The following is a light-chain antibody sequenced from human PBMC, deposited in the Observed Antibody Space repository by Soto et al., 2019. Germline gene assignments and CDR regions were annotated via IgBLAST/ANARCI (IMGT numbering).Light chain of an antibody. V-gene: IGLV2-14*01. CDR1: STDVGGYNA. Sequence: QSALSQPASVSGSPGQTITISWTGTSTDVGGYNAVSWYQHHPGKAPKLIIYEVTHRPSGVSDRFSASKSGNTASLTISGLQAEDEADYYCNSFRVSHLYVFGTGTKVTV. CDR2: EVT. CDR3: NSFRVSHLYV. J-gene: IGLJ1*01.